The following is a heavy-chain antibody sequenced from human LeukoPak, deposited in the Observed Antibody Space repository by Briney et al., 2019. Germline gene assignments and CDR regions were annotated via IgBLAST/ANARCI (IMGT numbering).Heavy chain of an antibody. CDR2: ISYDGSKR. V-gene: IGHV3-30*04. D-gene: IGHD3-10*02. CDR1: GFTFSTYS. CDR3: AELGITMIGGV. J-gene: IGHJ6*04. Sequence: GGSLRLSCAASGFTFSTYSMHWVRQAPGKGLQWVALISYDGSKRYYTDSVEGRFTISRDNSKNTLYLQMDSLRAEDTAVYYCAELGITMIGGVWGKGTTVTISS.